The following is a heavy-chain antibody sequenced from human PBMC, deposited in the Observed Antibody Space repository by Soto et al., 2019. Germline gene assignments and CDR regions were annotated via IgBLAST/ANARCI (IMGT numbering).Heavy chain of an antibody. CDR3: ARWRSNYDFWSGLLY. D-gene: IGHD3-3*01. CDR2: TSYDGSIR. V-gene: IGHV3-30-3*01. Sequence: GGSLRLSCAASGFTFNTYAMHWVRQAPGKGLDWVAITSYDGSIRFYADSVKGRFTISRDNSRNTLYLQMNSLRAEDTAVYYCARWRSNYDFWSGLLYWGQGTLVTVSS. CDR1: GFTFNTYA. J-gene: IGHJ4*02.